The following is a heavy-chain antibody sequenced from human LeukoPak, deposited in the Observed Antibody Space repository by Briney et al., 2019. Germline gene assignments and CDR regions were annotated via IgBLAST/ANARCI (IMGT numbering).Heavy chain of an antibody. V-gene: IGHV4-4*07. CDR3: ARDHEYRYYYGSGSYYPPYYYYYYMDV. J-gene: IGHJ6*03. CDR1: GGSISSYY. CDR2: IYTSGST. Sequence: SETLSLTCTVSGGSISSYYWSWIRQLAGKGLEWIGRIYTSGSTNYNPSLKSRVTMSVDTSKNQFSLKLSSVTAADTAVYYCARDHEYRYYYGSGSYYPPYYYYYYMDVWGKGTTVTISS. D-gene: IGHD3-10*01.